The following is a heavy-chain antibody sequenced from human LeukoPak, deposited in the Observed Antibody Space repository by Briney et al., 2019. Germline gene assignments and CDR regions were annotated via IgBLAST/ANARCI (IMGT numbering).Heavy chain of an antibody. CDR3: AKDKLPRKYCTNGVCRSPLDY. Sequence: GSLRLSCAASGFTFSSYGMHWVRQAPGTGLEWVAVISYDGSNKYYADSVKGRFTISRDNSKNTLYLQMNSLRAEDTAVYYCAKDKLPRKYCTNGVCRSPLDYWGQGTLVTVSS. CDR1: GFTFSSYG. CDR2: ISYDGSNK. V-gene: IGHV3-30*18. J-gene: IGHJ4*02. D-gene: IGHD2-8*01.